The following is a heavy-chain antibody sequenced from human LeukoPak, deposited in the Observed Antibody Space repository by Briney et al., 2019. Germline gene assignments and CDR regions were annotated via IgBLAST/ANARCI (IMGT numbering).Heavy chain of an antibody. CDR2: ISAYNGNT. J-gene: IGHJ5*02. CDR1: GYTFTSYG. V-gene: IGHV1-18*01. CDR3: ARDNSGSYWANWFDP. Sequence: ASVKVSCKASGYTFTSYGISWVRQAPGQGLEWMGWISAYNGNTTYAQKLQGRVTMTTDTSTSTAYMELRSLRSDDTAVYYCARDNSGSYWANWFDPWGQGTLVTVSS. D-gene: IGHD1-26*01.